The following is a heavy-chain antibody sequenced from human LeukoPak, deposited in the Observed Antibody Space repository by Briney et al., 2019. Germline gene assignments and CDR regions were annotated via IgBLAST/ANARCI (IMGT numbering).Heavy chain of an antibody. CDR2: ISAYNGNA. CDR3: ARVAELSAQRSIFGVVISGPTRPPDFDP. Sequence: ASVKISCKASGYTFTSYGISGLRQAPGQRVEWVGWISAYNGNASYVQKLQGRVTMTADASTSTAYMELRSLRSDDTAVYYCARVAELSAQRSIFGVVISGPTRPPDFDPWGQGTLVTVSS. D-gene: IGHD3-3*01. V-gene: IGHV1-18*01. J-gene: IGHJ5*02. CDR1: GYTFTSYG.